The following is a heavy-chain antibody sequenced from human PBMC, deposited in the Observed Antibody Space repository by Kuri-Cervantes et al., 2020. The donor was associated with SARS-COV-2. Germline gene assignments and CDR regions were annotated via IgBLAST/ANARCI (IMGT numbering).Heavy chain of an antibody. J-gene: IGHJ4*02. CDR1: GFSFSSYG. CDR2: IRYDGIIA. D-gene: IGHD3-10*01. Sequence: GESLKISCVASGFSFSSYGAHWVRQAPGKGLEWVAFIRYDGIIAYYGDSVEGRFTISRDNSKNTLYLQLTGLRPEDMAVYYCAKDVDYYGSGSYYRGNFDYWGQGTLVTVSS. CDR3: AKDVDYYGSGSYYRGNFDY. V-gene: IGHV3-30*02.